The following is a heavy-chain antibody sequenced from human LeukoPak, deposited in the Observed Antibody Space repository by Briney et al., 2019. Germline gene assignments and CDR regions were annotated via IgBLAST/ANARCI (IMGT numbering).Heavy chain of an antibody. CDR2: IRYDGSNK. D-gene: IGHD3-22*01. CDR1: GFTFSSYG. J-gene: IGHJ4*02. CDR3: ATNRPYYYDSSGHSDY. Sequence: GGSLRLSCAASGFTFSSYGMHWVRQAPGKGLEWVAFIRYDGSNKYYADSVKGRFTISRDNSKNTLYLQMNSLRAEDTAVYYCATNRPYYYDSSGHSDYWGQGTLVTVSS. V-gene: IGHV3-30*02.